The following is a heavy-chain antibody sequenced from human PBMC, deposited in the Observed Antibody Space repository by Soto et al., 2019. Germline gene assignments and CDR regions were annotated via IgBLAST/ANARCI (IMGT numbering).Heavy chain of an antibody. V-gene: IGHV4-39*01. CDR2: IFYSGST. CDR3: ARQPTTGDTDLWFDP. CDR1: GGSISTSRSY. Sequence: KPSETLSLTCNVSGGSISTSRSYWAWIRQPPGKGLEWLANIFYSGSTYYNPSLASRVTVSVDTSKNEFSLKLRSVTAADTAVYCCARQPTTGDTDLWFDPWGQGTLVTVSS. J-gene: IGHJ5*02. D-gene: IGHD2-21*01.